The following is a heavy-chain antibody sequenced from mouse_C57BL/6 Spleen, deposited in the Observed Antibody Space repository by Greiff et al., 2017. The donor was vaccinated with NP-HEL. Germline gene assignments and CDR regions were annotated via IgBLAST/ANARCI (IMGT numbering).Heavy chain of an antibody. J-gene: IGHJ4*01. V-gene: IGHV2-9-1*01. Sequence: VKLVESGPGLVAPSQSLSITCTVSGFSLTSYAISWVRQPPGKGLEWLGVIWTGGGTNYNSALKSRLSISKDNSKSQVFLKMNSLQTDDTARYYCARNEEVTTVVADYAMDYWGQGTSVTVSS. D-gene: IGHD1-1*01. CDR1: GFSLTSYA. CDR3: ARNEEVTTVVADYAMDY. CDR2: IWTGGGT.